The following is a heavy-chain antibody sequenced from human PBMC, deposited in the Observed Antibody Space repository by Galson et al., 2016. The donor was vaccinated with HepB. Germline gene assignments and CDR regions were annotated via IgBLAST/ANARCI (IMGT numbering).Heavy chain of an antibody. CDR3: ARALEYRDAGSPYNWFEP. D-gene: IGHD6-6*01. V-gene: IGHV4-39*01. CDR2: ISYSGST. CDR1: GGSISSTSNHY. J-gene: IGHJ5*02. Sequence: ETLSLTCTVSGGSISSTSNHYWGWIRQSPGKGLEWIGSISYSGSTHYSPSLKRRVTISGDTSKDQFYLKLNSMSAADTAVYYCARALEYRDAGSPYNWFEPWGQGTLVTVSP.